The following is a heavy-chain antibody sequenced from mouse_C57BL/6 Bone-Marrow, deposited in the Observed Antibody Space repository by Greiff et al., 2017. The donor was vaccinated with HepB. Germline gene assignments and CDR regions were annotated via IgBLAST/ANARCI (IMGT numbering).Heavy chain of an antibody. CDR3: ARHLYWYFDV. CDR2: ISSGGSYT. Sequence: EVKLVESGGDLVKPGGSLKLSCTASGFTFSSYGMSWVRQTPDKRLEWVATISSGGSYTYYPDSVKGRFTISRDNAKNTLYLQMSILKSEDTAMYYCARHLYWYFDVWGTGTTVTVSS. CDR1: GFTFSSYG. V-gene: IGHV5-6*01. J-gene: IGHJ1*03.